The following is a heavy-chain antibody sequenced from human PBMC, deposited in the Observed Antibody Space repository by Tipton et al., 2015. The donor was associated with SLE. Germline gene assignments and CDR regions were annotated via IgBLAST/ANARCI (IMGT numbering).Heavy chain of an antibody. CDR3: ARRALTWAYYYYMDV. CDR2: ISGSGTDI. D-gene: IGHD1-14*01. J-gene: IGHJ6*03. Sequence: SLRLSCAASGFTFSSYAMIWVRRAPGGGLEWVSAISGSGTDIYYADSLKGRITISRDNSKNTVYLQMSSLRVDDTAVYYCARRALTWAYYYYMDVWGKGTTVTVSS. CDR1: GFTFSSYA. V-gene: IGHV3-23*01.